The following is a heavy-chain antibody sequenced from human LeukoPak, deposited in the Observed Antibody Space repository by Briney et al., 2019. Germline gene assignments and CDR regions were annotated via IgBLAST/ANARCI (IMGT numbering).Heavy chain of an antibody. CDR1: GFTFSSYG. Sequence: GGTLRLSCAASGFTFSSYGMSWVRQAPGKGLEWVSAISGSGGSTYYADSVKGRFTISRDNSKNTLYLQMNSLRAEDTAVYYCARDPGYNYGYDYWGQGTLVTVSS. CDR3: ARDPGYNYGYDY. CDR2: ISGSGGST. V-gene: IGHV3-23*01. J-gene: IGHJ4*02. D-gene: IGHD5-18*01.